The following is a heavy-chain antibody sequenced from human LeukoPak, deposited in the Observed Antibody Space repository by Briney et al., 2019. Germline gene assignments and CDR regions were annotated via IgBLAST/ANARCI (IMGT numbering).Heavy chain of an antibody. V-gene: IGHV4-39*02. Sequence: PAETLSLTCTVSGVSISSSSYYWGWLRQPPGKRLEGIVSIYYSGSSYYDPSLKSRVTISVDTSKNQFSLKLSSVTAADTAVYSCARDLTPWVVVVAATVNWFDPWGQGTLVTVSS. CDR3: ARDLTPWVVVVAATVNWFDP. CDR2: IYYSGSS. CDR1: GVSISSSSYY. J-gene: IGHJ5*02. D-gene: IGHD2-15*01.